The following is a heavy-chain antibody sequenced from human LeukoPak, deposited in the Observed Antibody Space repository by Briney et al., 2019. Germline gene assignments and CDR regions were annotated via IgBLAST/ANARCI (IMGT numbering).Heavy chain of an antibody. V-gene: IGHV4-59*08. Sequence: SETLSLTCTVSGASIRSYYWSWIRQPPGKGLEWIAYMYYTESPNYNPSLKSRVSMSGDSSRNQFSLKLNSVTAADTAVYYCARSYDTNNRQRFDYWDQGILVTVSP. D-gene: IGHD3-10*01. CDR3: ARSYDTNNRQRFDY. CDR2: MYYTESP. CDR1: GASIRSYY. J-gene: IGHJ4*02.